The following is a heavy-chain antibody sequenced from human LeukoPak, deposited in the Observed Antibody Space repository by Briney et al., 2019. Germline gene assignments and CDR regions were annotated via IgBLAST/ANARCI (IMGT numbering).Heavy chain of an antibody. Sequence: PGGSLRLSCAASGFTFSSYWMHWVRQAPGKGLVWVAHISTDGSGTTYADSVKGRFTISRDNAKNTVYLQMNSLRAEDTAVYYXXXXXXXSTSYCFDYWGQGTLVTVSS. CDR3: XXXXXXSTSYCFDY. J-gene: IGHJ4*02. CDR2: ISTDGSGT. CDR1: GFTFSSYW. V-gene: IGHV3-74*01. D-gene: IGHD2-2*01.